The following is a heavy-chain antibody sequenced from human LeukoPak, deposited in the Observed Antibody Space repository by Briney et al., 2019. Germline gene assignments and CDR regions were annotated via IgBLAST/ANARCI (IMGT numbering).Heavy chain of an antibody. Sequence: GWSLRLSCAASGFTFSTYTINWVRQAPGKGLEWVSSISGAATYIYYADSLQGRFTISRDNTENSLYLQMTSLRAEDTAVYYCARDLRAGYCDGGACYSGLDYWGQGTLVTVSS. J-gene: IGHJ4*02. CDR1: GFTFSTYT. D-gene: IGHD2-15*01. CDR3: ARDLRAGYCDGGACYSGLDY. CDR2: ISGAATYI. V-gene: IGHV3-21*01.